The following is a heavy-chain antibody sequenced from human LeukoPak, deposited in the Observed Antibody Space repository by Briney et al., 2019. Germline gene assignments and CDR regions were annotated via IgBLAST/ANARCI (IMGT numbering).Heavy chain of an antibody. Sequence: SETLSLTCTVSGGSISSYYWSWIRQPPGKGLEWIGYIYYSGSTNYNPSLKSRVTISVDTSKNQFSLKLSSVTAADTAVYYCARDSPASSWSHYYYYYMDVWGKGTTVTVSS. J-gene: IGHJ6*03. CDR1: GGSISSYY. CDR2: IYYSGST. CDR3: ARDSPASSWSHYYYYYMDV. D-gene: IGHD6-6*01. V-gene: IGHV4-59*12.